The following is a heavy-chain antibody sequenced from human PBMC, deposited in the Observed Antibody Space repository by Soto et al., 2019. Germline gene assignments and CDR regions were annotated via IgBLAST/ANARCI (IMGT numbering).Heavy chain of an antibody. D-gene: IGHD3-16*02. J-gene: IGHJ5*02. CDR1: GFTFSSYA. CDR3: AKDRHGGRSYIVPSWFDP. Sequence: EVQLLESGGGLVQPGGSLRLSCAASGFTFSSYAMSWVRQAPGKGLEWVSAISGSGGSTYYADSVKGRFTISRDNSKNTLYLQMNSLRAEDTAVYYCAKDRHGGRSYIVPSWFDPWGQGTLVTVSS. V-gene: IGHV3-23*01. CDR2: ISGSGGST.